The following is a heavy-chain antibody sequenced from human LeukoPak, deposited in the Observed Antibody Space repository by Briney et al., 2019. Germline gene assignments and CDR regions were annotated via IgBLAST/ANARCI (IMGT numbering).Heavy chain of an antibody. CDR2: ISAYNGNT. Sequence: ASVKVSCKASGYTFTSYGISWVRQAPGQGLEWMGWISAYNGNTNNAQKLQGRVTMTTDTSTSTANMELRSLRSDDTAVYFSARRFQTAGDILTGYPYYFDYWGQGTLVTVSS. CDR1: GYTFTSYG. J-gene: IGHJ4*02. V-gene: IGHV1-18*01. D-gene: IGHD3-9*01. CDR3: ARRFQTAGDILTGYPYYFDY.